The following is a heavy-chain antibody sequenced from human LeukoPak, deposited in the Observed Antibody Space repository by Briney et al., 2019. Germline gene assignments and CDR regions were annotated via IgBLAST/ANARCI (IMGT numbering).Heavy chain of an antibody. D-gene: IGHD6-6*01. CDR1: GGSISSYY. CDR2: IYYSGST. J-gene: IGHJ4*02. CDR3: AREKYSSSSALDYFDY. V-gene: IGHV4-59*01. Sequence: SETLSLTCTVSGGSISSYYWSWIRQPPGKGLEWIGYIYYSGSTNYNPSLKSRVTILVDTSKNQFSLKLSSVTAADTAVYYCAREKYSSSSALDYFDYWGQGTLVTVSS.